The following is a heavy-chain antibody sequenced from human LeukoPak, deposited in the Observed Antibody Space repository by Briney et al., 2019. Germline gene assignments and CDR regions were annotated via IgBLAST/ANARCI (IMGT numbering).Heavy chain of an antibody. CDR3: ARVSPHYYYYGMDV. J-gene: IGHJ6*02. Sequence: SETLSLTCTVSGGSISSYYWSRIRQPAGKGLEWTGRIYTSGSTNYNPSLKSRVTMSVDTSQNQFSLKLSSVTAADTAVYYCARVSPHYYYYGMDVWGQGTTVTVSS. CDR1: GGSISSYY. CDR2: IYTSGST. V-gene: IGHV4-4*07.